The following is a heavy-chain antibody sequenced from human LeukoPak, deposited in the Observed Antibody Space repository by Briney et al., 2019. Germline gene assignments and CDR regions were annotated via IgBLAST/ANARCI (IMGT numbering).Heavy chain of an antibody. J-gene: IGHJ6*02. Sequence: ASVKVSCKASGYTFTSYAMHWVRQAPGQRLEWMGWINAGNGNPKYSQKFQGRVTITRDTSASTAYMELSSLRSEDTAVYYCARLERGANYYGMDVWGQGTTVTVSS. CDR2: INAGNGNP. V-gene: IGHV1-3*01. CDR3: ARLERGANYYGMDV. CDR1: GYTFTSYA. D-gene: IGHD1-1*01.